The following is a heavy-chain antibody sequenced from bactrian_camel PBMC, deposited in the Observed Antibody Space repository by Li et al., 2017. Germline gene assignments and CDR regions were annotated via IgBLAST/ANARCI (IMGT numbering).Heavy chain of an antibody. Sequence: VQLVESGGGLVQPGGSLSLSCAASGFTFASYAMHRVRQAPGKGLEWVSAINSGGGNTYYADSVKGRFTISRDNAKNTVYLQLNSLKTEDMAKYYCAKDGDSDYGRAGDCPAFSYWGQGTQVTVS. V-gene: IGHV3S40*01. CDR3: AKDGDSDYGRAGDCPAFSY. J-gene: IGHJ6*01. CDR2: INSGGGNT. CDR1: GFTFASYA. D-gene: IGHD4*01.